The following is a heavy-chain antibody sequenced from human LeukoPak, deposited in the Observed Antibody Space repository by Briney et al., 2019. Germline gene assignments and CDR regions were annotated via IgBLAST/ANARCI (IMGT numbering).Heavy chain of an antibody. CDR3: ARSNGYCSGGSCYHFDY. CDR2: ISDDVAHT. CDR1: GFTFNTYA. V-gene: IGHV3-30*03. J-gene: IGHJ4*02. Sequence: GGSLRLSCAASGFTFNTYAMHWVRQAPGKGLEWVAFISDDVAHTYYAASVKGRFTISRDNAKNSLYLQMNSLRAEDTALYYCARSNGYCSGGSCYHFDYWGQGTLVTVSS. D-gene: IGHD2-15*01.